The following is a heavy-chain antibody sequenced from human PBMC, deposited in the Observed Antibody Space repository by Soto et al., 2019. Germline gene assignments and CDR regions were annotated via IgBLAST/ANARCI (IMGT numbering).Heavy chain of an antibody. CDR3: ARDYCSGGSCYSALVY. V-gene: IGHV4-59*01. CDR2: IYYSGST. J-gene: IGHJ4*02. Sequence: SETLSLTCTVSGGSISSYYWSWIRQPPGKGLEWIGYIYYSGSTNYNPSLKSRVTISVDTSKNQFSLKLSCVTAEDTAVYYCARDYCSGGSCYSALVYWGQGTLVTVSS. CDR1: GGSISSYY. D-gene: IGHD2-15*01.